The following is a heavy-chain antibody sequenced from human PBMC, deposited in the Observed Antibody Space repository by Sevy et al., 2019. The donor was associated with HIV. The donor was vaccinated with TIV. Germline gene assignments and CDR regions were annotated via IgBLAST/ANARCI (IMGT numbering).Heavy chain of an antibody. V-gene: IGHV3-49*03. Sequence: GGSLRLSCTTSGFTFGDYAMSWFRQAPGKGLEWVGFIRSKAYGGTTEYAASVKGRFTISRDDSKSIAYLQMNSLKTEDTAVYYCTKDRHITASLWYTFDYWGQGTLVTVSS. J-gene: IGHJ4*02. D-gene: IGHD3-10*01. CDR3: TKDRHITASLWYTFDY. CDR2: IRSKAYGGTT. CDR1: GFTFGDYA.